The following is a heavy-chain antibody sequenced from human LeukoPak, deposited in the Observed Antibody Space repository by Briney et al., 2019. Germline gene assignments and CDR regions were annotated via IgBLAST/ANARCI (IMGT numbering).Heavy chain of an antibody. CDR1: GFIFSNYA. CDR3: ANGIRYYFDN. V-gene: IGHV3-23*01. D-gene: IGHD1-1*01. J-gene: IGHJ4*02. CDR2: ISGSGGSI. Sequence: GGSLRLSCAASGFIFSNYAMSWVRQAPGKGLEWVSSISGSGGSIDYADPVKGRFTISRDNSKSTVYLQMNSLRAEDTAVYYCANGIRYYFDNWGQGTLVTVSS.